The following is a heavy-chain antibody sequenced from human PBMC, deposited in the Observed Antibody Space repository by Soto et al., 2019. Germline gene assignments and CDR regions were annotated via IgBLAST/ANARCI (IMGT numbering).Heavy chain of an antibody. CDR2: IKQDGSEK. CDR1: GFTFSTYW. J-gene: IGHJ4*02. D-gene: IGHD1-7*01. V-gene: IGHV3-7*03. Sequence: GGSLRLSCAASGFTFSTYWMTWVRQAPGKGLEWVANIKQDGSEKYYVDSVKGRFTISRDNAKNSLNLQMNSLRVEDTAVYYCARDRDWNYAGNFDYWGQGTLVTVYS. CDR3: ARDRDWNYAGNFDY.